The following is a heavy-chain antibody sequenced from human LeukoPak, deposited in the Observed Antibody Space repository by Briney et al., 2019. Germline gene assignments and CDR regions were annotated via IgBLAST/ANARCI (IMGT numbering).Heavy chain of an antibody. CDR3: ARYYGSGSYFDY. CDR1: GGSFSGYY. D-gene: IGHD3-10*01. Sequence: PSETLSLTCAVYGGSFSGYYWSWIRQPPGKGLEWIGEINHSGSTNYNPSLKSRVTISVDTSKNQFSLKLSSVTAADTAVYYCARYYGSGSYFDYWGQGTLATVSS. CDR2: INHSGST. V-gene: IGHV4-34*01. J-gene: IGHJ4*02.